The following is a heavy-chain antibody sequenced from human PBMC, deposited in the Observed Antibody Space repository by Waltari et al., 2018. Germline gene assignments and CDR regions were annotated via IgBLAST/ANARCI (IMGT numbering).Heavy chain of an antibody. CDR3: ARRGYCGIDCYSNYFDF. CDR1: VGSFTFFY. V-gene: IGHV4-34*01. Sequence: QVLLQQWGAGLLTPSETLSLTCAVYVGSFTFFYWSGIRQPPVEGLEWIGEITHSGSTNYNPSLKSRVSISVDTPNNQFSLKLTSVTAADTAAYYCARRGYCGIDCYSNYFDFWGQGTLVTVSS. CDR2: ITHSGST. J-gene: IGHJ4*02. D-gene: IGHD2-21*01.